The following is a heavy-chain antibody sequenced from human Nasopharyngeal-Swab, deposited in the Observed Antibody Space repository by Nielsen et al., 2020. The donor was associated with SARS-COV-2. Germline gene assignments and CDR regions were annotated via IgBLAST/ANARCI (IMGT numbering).Heavy chain of an antibody. CDR3: ARPGGTTLNWNDLAWYFDL. V-gene: IGHV3-7*03. Sequence: GESLQISCAASGFTFSSYWMSWVRQAPGKGLEWVANIKQDGSEKYYVDSVKGRFTISRDNAKNSLYLQMNSLRAEDTAVYYCARPGGTTLNWNDLAWYFDLWGRGTLVTVSS. J-gene: IGHJ2*01. D-gene: IGHD1-1*01. CDR2: IKQDGSEK. CDR1: GFTFSSYW.